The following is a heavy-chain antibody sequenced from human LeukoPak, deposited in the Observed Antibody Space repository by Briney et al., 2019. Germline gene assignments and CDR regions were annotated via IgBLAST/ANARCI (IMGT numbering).Heavy chain of an antibody. CDR2: INTNTGNP. V-gene: IGHV7-4-1*02. D-gene: IGHD3-10*01. Sequence: GASVTVSCKASGYTFTDHAINWVRQAPGQGLEYMGWINTNTGNPTYAQAFTGRIVFSLDTSVSTAYLQIRSLKAEDTAVYFCARRSMVQHLDVWGKGTTVTISS. J-gene: IGHJ6*04. CDR3: ARRSMVQHLDV. CDR1: GYTFTDHA.